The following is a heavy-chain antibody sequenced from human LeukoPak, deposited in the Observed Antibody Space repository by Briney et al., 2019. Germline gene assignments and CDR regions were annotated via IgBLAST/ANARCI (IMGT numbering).Heavy chain of an antibody. CDR2: ISGSGGST. V-gene: IGHV3-23*01. CDR1: GFTFSNYA. CDR3: AKDVQLSGYCSGGSCYFLDC. Sequence: GGSLRLSCAASGFTFSNYALSWVRQAPGKGLEWVSAISGSGGSTYYADSVKGRFTISRDNSKNTLYLQMNSLRAEDTAMYYCAKDVQLSGYCSGGSCYFLDCWGQGTLVTVSS. D-gene: IGHD2-15*01. J-gene: IGHJ4*02.